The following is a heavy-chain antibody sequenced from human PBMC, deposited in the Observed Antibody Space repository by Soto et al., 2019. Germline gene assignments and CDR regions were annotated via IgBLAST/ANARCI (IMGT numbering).Heavy chain of an antibody. Sequence: GGSLRLSCAASGFTFSNAWINWVRQAPGKGLEWVGRIKSKIDGGTTDFAAPVKGRFAISRDDSKNMVYLEMNSLKTEDTGVYYYNRESYINIITGRFDYWGHGTLVTVSS. V-gene: IGHV3-15*07. J-gene: IGHJ4*01. D-gene: IGHD1-20*01. CDR1: GFTFSNAW. CDR2: IKSKIDGGTT. CDR3: NRESYINIITGRFDY.